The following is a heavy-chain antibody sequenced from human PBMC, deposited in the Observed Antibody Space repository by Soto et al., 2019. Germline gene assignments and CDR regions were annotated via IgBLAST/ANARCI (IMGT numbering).Heavy chain of an antibody. V-gene: IGHV4-4*07. CDR3: ERVVHYYDSSGYFDY. D-gene: IGHD3-22*01. Sequence: SETLSLTCTVSGGSISSYYWSWIRQPAGKGLEWIGRIYTRGNTNYNPSLKSRATMSIDTSKNRFSLKLNSVTAADTAVYYCERVVHYYDSSGYFDYWGQGTLVTVYS. J-gene: IGHJ4*02. CDR2: IYTRGNT. CDR1: GGSISSYY.